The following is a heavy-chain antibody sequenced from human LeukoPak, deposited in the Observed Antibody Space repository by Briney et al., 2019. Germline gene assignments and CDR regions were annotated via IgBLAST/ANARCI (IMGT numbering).Heavy chain of an antibody. D-gene: IGHD6-13*01. Sequence: SETLSLTCTVSGGSISSSSYYWGWIRQPPGKGLEWIGSIYYSGSTYYNPSLKSRVTISVDTSKNQFSLKLSSVTAADTAVYYCARNPPDSSSGVDPWGQGTLVTVSS. V-gene: IGHV4-39*07. J-gene: IGHJ5*02. CDR2: IYYSGST. CDR3: ARNPPDSSSGVDP. CDR1: GGSISSSSYY.